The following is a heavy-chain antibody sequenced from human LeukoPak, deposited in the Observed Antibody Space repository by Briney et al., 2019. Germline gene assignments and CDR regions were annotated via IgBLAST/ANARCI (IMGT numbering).Heavy chain of an antibody. CDR2: IIPILGIA. CDR1: GGTFSSYA. CDR3: ARDADYYGSGSYVYFDY. J-gene: IGHJ4*02. Sequence: SVKVSCKASGGTFSSYAISWVRQAPGQGLGWMGRIIPILGIANYAQKFQGRVTITADKSTSTAYMELSSLRSEDTAVYYCARDADYYGSGSYVYFDYWGQGTLVTVSS. D-gene: IGHD3-10*01. V-gene: IGHV1-69*04.